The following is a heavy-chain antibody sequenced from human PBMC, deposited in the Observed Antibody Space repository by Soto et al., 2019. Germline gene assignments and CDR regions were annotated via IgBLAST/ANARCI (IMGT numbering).Heavy chain of an antibody. CDR3: AMVDNYVTPTPQDV. V-gene: IGHV1-18*01. CDR1: GYTFTSCG. CDR2: INTGNGNT. D-gene: IGHD3-16*01. Sequence: GASVKVSCKASGYTFTSCGISWLRQAPGQSLEWMGWINTGNGNTYYASKVQGRLTMTTDTSTSTAYMDLGSLTSDDTAVYYCAMVDNYVTPTPQDVWGQGTTVTVSS. J-gene: IGHJ6*02.